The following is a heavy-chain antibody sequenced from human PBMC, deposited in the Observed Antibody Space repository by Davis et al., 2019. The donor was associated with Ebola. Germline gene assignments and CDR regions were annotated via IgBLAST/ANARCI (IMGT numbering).Heavy chain of an antibody. D-gene: IGHD2-2*02. CDR1: GTSVSSSISF. CDR3: SRAETRHCGSTSCYMGWFDP. CDR2: VFYTGTT. J-gene: IGHJ5*02. Sequence: PSETLSLTCNVSGTSVSSSISFWSWIRQSPGKGLEWLGYVFYTGTTKYNPSLKSRATMSVDTSKNQFSLKLSSVTAADTAVYYCSRAETRHCGSTSCYMGWFDPWGQGTLVTVSS. V-gene: IGHV4-61*01.